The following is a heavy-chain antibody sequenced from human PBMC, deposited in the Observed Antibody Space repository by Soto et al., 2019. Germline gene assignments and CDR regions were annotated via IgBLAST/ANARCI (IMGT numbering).Heavy chain of an antibody. J-gene: IGHJ4*02. CDR3: ARDLGSGGRYHLDY. CDR2: IIPILGIA. D-gene: IGHD1-26*01. CDR1: GGTFSSYT. V-gene: IGHV1-69*08. Sequence: QVQLVQSGAEVKKPGSSVKVSCKASGGTFSSYTISWVRQAPGQGLEWMGRIIPILGIANYAQKFQGRVTITADKSTSAAYMELSSLRSEDTAVYYCARDLGSGGRYHLDYWGQGTLVTVSS.